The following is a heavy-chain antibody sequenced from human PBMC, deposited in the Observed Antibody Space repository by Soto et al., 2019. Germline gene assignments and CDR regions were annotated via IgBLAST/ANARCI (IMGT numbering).Heavy chain of an antibody. D-gene: IGHD3-9*01. J-gene: IGHJ6*02. Sequence: SDPTLGNPTETLTLPCTVSGFSLTTGKMGVSWIRQPPGKALEWLAHIFSDNERSYSTSLQGRLTISKDTSGSQVVLSMTNVDPVDTATYYCARMKVDSYQFYYGMDVWGQGTTVTVSS. V-gene: IGHV2-26*01. CDR3: ARMKVDSYQFYYGMDV. CDR2: IFSDNER. CDR1: GFSLTTGKMG.